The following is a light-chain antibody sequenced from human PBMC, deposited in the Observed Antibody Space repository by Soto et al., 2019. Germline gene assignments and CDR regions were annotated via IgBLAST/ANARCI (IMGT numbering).Light chain of an antibody. CDR2: DAP. Sequence: EIVWTQSPGILSLSPGERATLSCRASQTISHNYLAWYQHKPGQAPRLLIYDAPTRATAIPDRFSGSGSGTDFSLTISSLEPEDFAVYYCQQYGDPPYAFGQGTKLEVK. J-gene: IGKJ2*01. CDR1: QTISHNY. V-gene: IGKV3-20*01. CDR3: QQYGDPPYA.